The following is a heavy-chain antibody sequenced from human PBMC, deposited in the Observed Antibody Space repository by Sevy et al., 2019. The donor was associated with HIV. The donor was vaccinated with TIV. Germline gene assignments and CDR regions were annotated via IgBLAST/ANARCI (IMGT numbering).Heavy chain of an antibody. Sequence: GGSLRLSCTASGFTFSTYAMYWVRQAPGKGLEWVAVISDDGNNKDYADSVKGRFTGSRDNSKNTLYLQMYSLRAEDTAVYYCASHYYDTTGYYYPLDYWGQGTLVTVSS. CDR1: GFTFSTYA. J-gene: IGHJ4*02. D-gene: IGHD3-22*01. CDR2: ISDDGNNK. CDR3: ASHYYDTTGYYYPLDY. V-gene: IGHV3-30*04.